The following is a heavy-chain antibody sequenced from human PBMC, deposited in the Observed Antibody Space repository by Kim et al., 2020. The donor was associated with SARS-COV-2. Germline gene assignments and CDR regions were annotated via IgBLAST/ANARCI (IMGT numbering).Heavy chain of an antibody. Sequence: SETLSLTCTVSGGSISSYYWSWIRQPPGKGLEWIGYINYSGSTNYNPSPKSRVTITVDTSKNQFSLKLSSVTAADTAVYYCARGQYRQWYYFDYWGQGTLVTVSS. D-gene: IGHD2-15*01. J-gene: IGHJ4*02. CDR1: GGSISSYY. CDR3: ARGQYRQWYYFDY. V-gene: IGHV4-59*13. CDR2: INYSGST.